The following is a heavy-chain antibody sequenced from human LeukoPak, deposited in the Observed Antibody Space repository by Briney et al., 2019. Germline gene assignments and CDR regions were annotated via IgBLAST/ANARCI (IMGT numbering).Heavy chain of an antibody. J-gene: IGHJ4*02. CDR2: INRNGIA. CDR3: ARYFAFDTRGYYYKLDY. D-gene: IGHD3-22*01. Sequence: SETLSLTCGVYGGSLSGYHWSWIRQPPGKGLEWIGEINRNGIANYNPSLKSRVTISVDRSNNQFSLRLTSVTAADTAVYYCARYFAFDTRGYYYKLDYWGQGILVTVSS. V-gene: IGHV4-34*01. CDR1: GGSLSGYH.